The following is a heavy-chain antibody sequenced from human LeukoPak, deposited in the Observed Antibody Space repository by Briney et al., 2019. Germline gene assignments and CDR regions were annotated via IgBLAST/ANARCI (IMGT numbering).Heavy chain of an antibody. CDR1: GGSLSGYY. CDR3: ARGRAVAGTIVPIDY. CDR2: INHSGST. V-gene: IGHV4-34*01. D-gene: IGHD6-19*01. Sequence: SETLSLTCAVYGGSLSGYYWSWIRQPPGKGLEWIGEINHSGSTNYNPSLKSRVTISVDTSKNQFSLKLSSVTAADTAVYYCARGRAVAGTIVPIDYWGQGTLVTVSS. J-gene: IGHJ4*02.